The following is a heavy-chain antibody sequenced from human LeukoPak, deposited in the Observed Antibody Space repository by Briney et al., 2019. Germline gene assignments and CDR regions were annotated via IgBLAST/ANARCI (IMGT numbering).Heavy chain of an antibody. CDR2: IHPGDSDT. V-gene: IGHV5-51*01. J-gene: IGHJ3*02. CDR3: AIGRHCSSTSCLDGFDI. Sequence: GESLKISRQGSGYSFSSYWISWVRQMPGKGLEWLGIIHPGDSDTKYRPSFQGQVTLSADRSISTVYLQWSSLKASDTAMYYCAIGRHCSSTSCLDGFDIWGQGTMVIVSS. D-gene: IGHD2-2*01. CDR1: GYSFSSYW.